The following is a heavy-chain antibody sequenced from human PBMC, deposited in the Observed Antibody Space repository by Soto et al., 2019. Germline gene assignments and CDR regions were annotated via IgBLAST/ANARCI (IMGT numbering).Heavy chain of an antibody. CDR3: ARRSSTLLYYYYSYLDV. CDR1: GYTFTSYD. Sequence: QVQLVQSGAEVKKPGASVKVSCKASGYTFTSYDINWVRHATGQGLEWMGWMNPNSGNTGYAQKFQGRVTMTRNTSISTAYMELSSLRSEDTAVYYCARRSSTLLYYYYSYLDVWGKGTTVTVSS. D-gene: IGHD6-13*01. V-gene: IGHV1-8*01. J-gene: IGHJ6*03. CDR2: MNPNSGNT.